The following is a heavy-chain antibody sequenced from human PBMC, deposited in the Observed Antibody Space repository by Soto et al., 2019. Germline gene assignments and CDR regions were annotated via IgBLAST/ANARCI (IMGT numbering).Heavy chain of an antibody. D-gene: IGHD2-15*01. Sequence: QVQLVQSGAEVKKPGSSVKVSCKASGGTFSSYAISWVRQAPGHGLEWMGGIIPIFGTANYAQKFQGRVTIPADKSTSTAYMELSSLRSKDTAVYYCAREGYCSGGRCLDYWGQGTLVTVSS. V-gene: IGHV1-69*06. CDR1: GGTFSSYA. CDR3: AREGYCSGGRCLDY. J-gene: IGHJ4*02. CDR2: IIPIFGTA.